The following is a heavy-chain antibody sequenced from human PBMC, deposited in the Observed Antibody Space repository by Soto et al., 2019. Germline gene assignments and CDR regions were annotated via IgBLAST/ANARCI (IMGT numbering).Heavy chain of an antibody. D-gene: IGHD3-9*01. CDR2: MNPNSGNT. CDR3: AETMGYDYYILPGYREDV. V-gene: IGHV1-8*01. J-gene: IGHJ6*02. Sequence: QVQLVQSGAEVKKPGASVKVSCKASGYTFTSYNINWVRQATGQGLEWMAWMNPNSGNTGYAQKFQGRVTMTRNTTRSTAYMELSSLGSEVTAVYYCAETMGYDYYILPGYREDVWGQGTTVTVSS. CDR1: GYTFTSYN.